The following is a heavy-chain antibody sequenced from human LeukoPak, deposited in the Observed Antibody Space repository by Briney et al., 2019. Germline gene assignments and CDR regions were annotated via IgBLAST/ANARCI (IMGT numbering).Heavy chain of an antibody. V-gene: IGHV4-34*01. Sequence: SETLSLTCAVYGGSFSGYYWSWIRQPPGKGLEWIGEINHSGSTNYNPSLKSRVTISVDTSKNQFSLKLSSVTAADTAVYYCARGWYSSSWFDYWGQGTLVTVSS. CDR2: INHSGST. D-gene: IGHD6-13*01. J-gene: IGHJ4*02. CDR1: GGSFSGYY. CDR3: ARGWYSSSWFDY.